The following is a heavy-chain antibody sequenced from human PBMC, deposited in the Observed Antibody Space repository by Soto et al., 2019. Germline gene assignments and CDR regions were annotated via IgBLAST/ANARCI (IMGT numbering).Heavy chain of an antibody. CDR2: INAVDEYT. J-gene: IGHJ4*02. CDR1: GFTFSSYA. Sequence: GGSLRLSCAASGFTFSSYAMSRVRQAPGKGLEWVSSINAVDEYTKYADSVKGRFTISRDNPKNTVYLQMNSLRAEDTAVYYCAKNLYLDSWGQGTLVTVSS. CDR3: AKNLYLDS. V-gene: IGHV3-23*01.